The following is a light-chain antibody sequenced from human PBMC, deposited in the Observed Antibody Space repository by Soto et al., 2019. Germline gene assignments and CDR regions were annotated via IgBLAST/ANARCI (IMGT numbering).Light chain of an antibody. CDR1: SSDVGGYDY. Sequence: QSALTQPASVSGSPGQSITISCTGTSSDVGGYDYVSWYQQYPGKAPKLIIFEVINRPSGVSNRFSGSKSGNTASLTISGLQAEDEADYYCSSYTSSTTLAFGTGTKLPVL. J-gene: IGLJ1*01. V-gene: IGLV2-14*01. CDR3: SSYTSSTTLA. CDR2: EVI.